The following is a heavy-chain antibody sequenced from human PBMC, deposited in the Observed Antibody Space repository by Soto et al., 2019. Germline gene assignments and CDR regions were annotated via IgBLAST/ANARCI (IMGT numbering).Heavy chain of an antibody. V-gene: IGHV4-4*02. CDR2: IYHSGTT. J-gene: IGHJ4*02. D-gene: IGHD5-12*01. CDR1: GGSISNTNY. Sequence: SETLSLTCAVSGGSISNTNYWSWVRQPPGKGLEWIGEIYHSGTTDYNPSLKSRVTMSVDKSKNQFSLTLNSVTAADTAVYYCAAGGGLPRYYWGQGTLVTVSS. CDR3: AAGGGLPRYY.